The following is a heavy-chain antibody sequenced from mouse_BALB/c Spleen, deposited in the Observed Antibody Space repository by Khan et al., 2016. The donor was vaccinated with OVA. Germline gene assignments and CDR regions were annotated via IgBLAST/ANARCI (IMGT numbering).Heavy chain of an antibody. D-gene: IGHD3-1*01. CDR1: GYTFTNYW. V-gene: IGHV1-63*02. CDR2: IYPGGAYT. Sequence: VQLQQSGGEVSRPGTSVKISCKASGYTFTNYWLGWVKQRPGHGLEWIGDIYPGGAYTNYNEKFKGKATLTVDTSSSTANMQLSSLTSEDSAVYFCARWATWFFDVWGAGTTVTVSS. J-gene: IGHJ1*01. CDR3: ARWATWFFDV.